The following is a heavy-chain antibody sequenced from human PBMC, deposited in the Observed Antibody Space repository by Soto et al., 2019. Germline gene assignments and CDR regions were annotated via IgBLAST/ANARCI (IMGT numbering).Heavy chain of an antibody. J-gene: IGHJ5*02. V-gene: IGHV1-46*03. CDR1: GYTFTRYY. CDR3: VSHCSTISSDWVKP. D-gene: IGHD2-2*01. Sequence: ASVNCSCNASGYTFTRYYIHWVRQAPGQGLDCIGIIDPSGGSTIYAERFQGRVTMTRDTSTSTVYMDLSSLRSEDTAVYYCVSHCSTISSDWVKPWGQGTLVTVSS. CDR2: IDPSGGST.